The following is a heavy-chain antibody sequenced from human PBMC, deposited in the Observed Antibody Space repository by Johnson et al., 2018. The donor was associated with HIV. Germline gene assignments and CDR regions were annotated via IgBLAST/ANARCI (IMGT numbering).Heavy chain of an antibody. V-gene: IGHV3-13*01. CDR3: AKDLGGSKSDEWATDYYDWYTAYPVHDPRAVVGVFDI. CDR1: GITFSSYD. J-gene: IGHJ3*02. CDR2: IGTAGDT. D-gene: IGHD3-3*01. Sequence: VQLVESGGGLVQPGRSLRLSCAASGITFSSYDMHWVRQATGKGLEWVSAIGTAGDTYYPGSVKGRFTISRKNAKNSLYLHMTSLRIEDTAVYNCAKDLGGSKSDEWATDYYDWYTAYPVHDPRAVVGVFDIWGQGTMVTVSS.